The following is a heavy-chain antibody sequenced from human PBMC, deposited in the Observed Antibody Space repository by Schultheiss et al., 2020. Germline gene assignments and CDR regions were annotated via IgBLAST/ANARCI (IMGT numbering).Heavy chain of an antibody. V-gene: IGHV3-23*01. CDR3: AKDRPTMDYDILTEGYMDV. CDR2: ISGSGRET. J-gene: IGHJ6*03. CDR1: GFTFRSHA. Sequence: GGSLTLSCGASGFTFRSHAMNWVRQAPGKGLEWVSGISGSGRETYYADSVKGRFTISRDNDKSTLYLQMNGLRAEDTAMYYCAKDRPTMDYDILTEGYMDVWGKGTTVTVSS. D-gene: IGHD3-9*01.